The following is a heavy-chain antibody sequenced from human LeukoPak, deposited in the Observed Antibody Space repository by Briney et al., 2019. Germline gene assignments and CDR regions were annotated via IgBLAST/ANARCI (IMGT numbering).Heavy chain of an antibody. CDR2: IYYSGST. CDR1: GYSISSGYY. D-gene: IGHD3-9*01. Sequence: SETLSLTCTVSGYSISSGYYWGWIRQPPGKGLEWIGYIYYSGSTNYNPSLKSRVTISVDPSKNQFSLKLSSVTAADTAVYYCARERNYDILTGPQAHYGMEVWGQGTTVTGAS. V-gene: IGHV4-61*01. CDR3: ARERNYDILTGPQAHYGMEV. J-gene: IGHJ6*02.